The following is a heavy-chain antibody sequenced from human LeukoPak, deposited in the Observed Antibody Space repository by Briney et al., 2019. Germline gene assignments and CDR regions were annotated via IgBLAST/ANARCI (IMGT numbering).Heavy chain of an antibody. Sequence: PGGSLRLSCAASGFTFSNYAMSWVRQAPGKGLEWVSAFSGSGGSTYHAGSVKGRFTISRDNSKNTLYLQMNSLRADDTAVYYCAKHWGGGAAGIAYWGQGTLVTVSS. V-gene: IGHV3-23*01. CDR1: GFTFSNYA. CDR2: FSGSGGST. J-gene: IGHJ4*02. CDR3: AKHWGGGAAGIAY. D-gene: IGHD6-13*01.